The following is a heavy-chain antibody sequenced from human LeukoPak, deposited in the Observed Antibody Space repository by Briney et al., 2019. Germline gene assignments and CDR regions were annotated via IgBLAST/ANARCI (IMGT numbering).Heavy chain of an antibody. CDR2: MNPNSGNT. Sequence: GASVKVSCKASGYTFTSYDINWVRQATGQGLEWVGWMNPNSGNTGYAQKLQGRVTMTRNTSISTAYMELSSLRSEDTAVYYCARGGNCSSTSCYTRWFDPWGQGTLVTVSS. CDR1: GYTFTSYD. CDR3: ARGGNCSSTSCYTRWFDP. V-gene: IGHV1-8*01. J-gene: IGHJ5*02. D-gene: IGHD2-2*02.